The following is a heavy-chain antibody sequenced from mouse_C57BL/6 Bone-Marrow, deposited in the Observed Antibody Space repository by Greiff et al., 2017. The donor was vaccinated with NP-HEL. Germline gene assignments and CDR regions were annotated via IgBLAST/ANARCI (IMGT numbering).Heavy chain of an antibody. J-gene: IGHJ3*01. Sequence: QVQLQQSGAELARPGASVKLSCKASGYTFTSYGISWVKQRTGQGLEWIGEIYPRSGNTYYNEKFKGKGTLTADKSSSTAYMELRSLTSEDSAVYFCAREGIYDGYYVAYWGQGTLVTVSA. CDR3: AREGIYDGYYVAY. D-gene: IGHD2-3*01. V-gene: IGHV1-81*01. CDR1: GYTFTSYG. CDR2: IYPRSGNT.